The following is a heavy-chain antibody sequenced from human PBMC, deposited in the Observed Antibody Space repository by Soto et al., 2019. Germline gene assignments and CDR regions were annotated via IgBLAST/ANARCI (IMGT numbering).Heavy chain of an antibody. Sequence: VASVKVSCKASGGTFSSYAISWVRQAPGQGLEWMGGIIPIFGTANYAQKFQGRVTITADESTNTAYMELSSLRSEDTAVYYCATARNHWTYGYFAYWGQGTLVPLCS. D-gene: IGHD1-1*01. V-gene: IGHV1-69*13. J-gene: IGHJ4*02. CDR1: GGTFSSYA. CDR3: ATARNHWTYGYFAY. CDR2: IIPIFGTA.